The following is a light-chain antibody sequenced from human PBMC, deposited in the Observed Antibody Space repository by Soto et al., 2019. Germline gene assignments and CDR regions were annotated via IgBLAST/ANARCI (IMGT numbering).Light chain of an antibody. Sequence: QSALTQPASVSGSPGQSITISCTGTSSDVGGYNYVSWYQQHPGKAPKLMIYDVSNRRSGVSNRFSGSKSGNTASLTISGLQAEDEADYYCSSYTSSSTSRYVFGTGTKVTVL. V-gene: IGLV2-14*01. CDR2: DVS. CDR1: SSDVGGYNY. CDR3: SSYTSSSTSRYV. J-gene: IGLJ1*01.